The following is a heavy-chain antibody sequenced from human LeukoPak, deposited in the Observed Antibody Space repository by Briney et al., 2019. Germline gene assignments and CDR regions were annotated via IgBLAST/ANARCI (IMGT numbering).Heavy chain of an antibody. CDR2: IYHSGST. CDR3: ARAGSIYYDSSGYYPAGLFDY. CDR1: GYSISSGYY. D-gene: IGHD3-22*01. V-gene: IGHV4-38-2*02. Sequence: SETLSLACTVSGYSISSGYYWGWIRQPPAKGLEWIGGIYHSGSTYYNPSLKSRVTISVDTSKNQFSLKLSSVTAADTAVYYCARAGSIYYDSSGYYPAGLFDYWGQGTLVTVSS. J-gene: IGHJ4*02.